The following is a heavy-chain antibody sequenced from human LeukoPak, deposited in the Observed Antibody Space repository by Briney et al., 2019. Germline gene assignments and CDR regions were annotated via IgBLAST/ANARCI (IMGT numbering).Heavy chain of an antibody. CDR3: VKFVRSGYYYYFDH. J-gene: IGHJ4*02. Sequence: GASVKVSCKASGYTFTDYYMHWVRQAPGQGLEWMGWINPNSGGTCYAQKFQGRVTMTRDTSISTAYMELSRLASDDTAVFYCVKFVRSGYYYYFDHWGQGTLVTVSS. CDR2: INPNSGGT. V-gene: IGHV1-2*02. D-gene: IGHD3-22*01. CDR1: GYTFTDYY.